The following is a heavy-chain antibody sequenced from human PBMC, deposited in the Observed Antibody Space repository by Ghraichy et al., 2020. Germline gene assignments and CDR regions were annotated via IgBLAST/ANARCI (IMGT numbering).Heavy chain of an antibody. Sequence: SETLSLTCAVYGGSFSGYYWSWIRQPPGKGLEWIGEINHSGSTNYNPSLKSRVTISVDTSKNQFSLKLSSVTAADTAVYYCARPLNTRDDAFDIWGQGTMVTVSS. CDR3: ARPLNTRDDAFDI. D-gene: IGHD2/OR15-2a*01. V-gene: IGHV4-34*01. J-gene: IGHJ3*02. CDR2: INHSGST. CDR1: GGSFSGYY.